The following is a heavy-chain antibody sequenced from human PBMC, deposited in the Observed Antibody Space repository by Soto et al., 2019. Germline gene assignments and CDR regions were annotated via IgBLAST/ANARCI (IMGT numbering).Heavy chain of an antibody. D-gene: IGHD3-22*01. J-gene: IGHJ6*02. CDR2: ISGSGGTT. Sequence: GSLRLSCAASGFTFSSYAMSWVRQAPGKGLEWVSSISGSGGTTYYADSVKGRFTISRDNSKNTPYLQMNNLRAEDTAVYYCAKDRLDTSGYENYFYYGMDVWGQGTTVTVS. V-gene: IGHV3-23*01. CDR1: GFTFSSYA. CDR3: AKDRLDTSGYENYFYYGMDV.